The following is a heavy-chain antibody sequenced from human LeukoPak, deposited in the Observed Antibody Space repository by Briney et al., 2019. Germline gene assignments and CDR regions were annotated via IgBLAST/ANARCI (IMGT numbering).Heavy chain of an antibody. Sequence: QAGRSLRLSCAASGFTFDDYAMHWVRQAPGKGLEWVSGISWNSGSIGYADSVKGRFTISRDNSKDTLYLQMNSLRAEDAAVYYCAKAHCSGGSCYYILDYFDYWGQGTLVTVSS. CDR1: GFTFDDYA. V-gene: IGHV3-9*01. J-gene: IGHJ4*02. CDR2: ISWNSGSI. CDR3: AKAHCSGGSCYYILDYFDY. D-gene: IGHD2-15*01.